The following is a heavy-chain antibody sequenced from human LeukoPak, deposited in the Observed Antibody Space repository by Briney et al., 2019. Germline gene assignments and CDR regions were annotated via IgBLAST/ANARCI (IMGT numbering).Heavy chain of an antibody. V-gene: IGHV4-59*01. Sequence: PSETLSLTCTVSGGSISNYYWSWIRQPPGKGLEWIGYIHYSGSTSYNPSLKSRVTISVDTSKNQFSLKLSSMTAADTAVYYCARGPRVTFDYWGQGTLVTASS. CDR2: IHYSGST. J-gene: IGHJ4*02. CDR1: GGSISNYY. CDR3: ARGPRVTFDY. D-gene: IGHD3-10*01.